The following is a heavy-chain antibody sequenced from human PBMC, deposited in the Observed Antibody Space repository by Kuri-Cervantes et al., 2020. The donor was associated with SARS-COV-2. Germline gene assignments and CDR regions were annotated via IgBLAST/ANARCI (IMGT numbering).Heavy chain of an antibody. Sequence: SETLSLTCAISGDSVSSNSAAWTWIRQSPSRGLEWLGRTYYRSKWYNDYAVSVKSRITINPDTSKNQFSLQLNSVTPEDTAVYYCARQGEADIAAPLRWFDYWGQGTLVTVSS. V-gene: IGHV6-1*01. CDR2: TYYRSKWYN. D-gene: IGHD6-6*01. CDR3: ARQGEADIAAPLRWFDY. CDR1: GDSVSSNSAA. J-gene: IGHJ4*02.